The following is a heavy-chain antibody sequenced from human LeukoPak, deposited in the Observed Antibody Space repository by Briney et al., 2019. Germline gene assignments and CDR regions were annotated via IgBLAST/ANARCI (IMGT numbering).Heavy chain of an antibody. V-gene: IGHV4-34*01. J-gene: IGHJ5*02. D-gene: IGHD4-17*01. Sequence: SETLSLTCTVSGGSISSYYWSWIRQPPGKGLEWIGEINHSGSTNYNASLKSRVTISVDTSKNQFSLKLSSVTAADTAVYYCARGRGVTIVWYWFDPWGQGTLVTVSS. CDR3: ARGRGVTIVWYWFDP. CDR1: GGSISSYY. CDR2: INHSGST.